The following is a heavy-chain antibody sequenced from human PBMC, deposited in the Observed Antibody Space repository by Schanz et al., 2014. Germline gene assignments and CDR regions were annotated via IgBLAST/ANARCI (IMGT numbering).Heavy chain of an antibody. CDR3: ARGGFFDSTSFDS. V-gene: IGHV3-23*04. Sequence: VQLVESGGGLVKPGGSLRLSCLASGFAFSSYGMNWLRQAPGKGLEWVSVIGVDGTTTYYADSVKGRFTISRDNSKSTLYLQMNSLRAEDTAVYYCARGGFFDSTSFDSWGQGTMVTVSS. D-gene: IGHD2-2*01. J-gene: IGHJ3*01. CDR1: GFAFSSYG. CDR2: IGVDGTTT.